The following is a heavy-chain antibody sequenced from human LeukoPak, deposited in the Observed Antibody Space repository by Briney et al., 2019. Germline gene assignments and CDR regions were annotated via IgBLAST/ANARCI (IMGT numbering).Heavy chain of an antibody. J-gene: IGHJ4*02. D-gene: IGHD5-18*01. CDR1: GFTFSSYG. CDR3: ARAMGYSYADY. Sequence: GGSLRLSCAASGFTFSSYGMHWVRQAPGKGLEWVAVIWYDGSNKYYADSVKGRFTISRDNSKNTLYLQMNSLRAEDTAVYYCARAMGYSYADYWGQGTLVTVSS. V-gene: IGHV3-33*01. CDR2: IWYDGSNK.